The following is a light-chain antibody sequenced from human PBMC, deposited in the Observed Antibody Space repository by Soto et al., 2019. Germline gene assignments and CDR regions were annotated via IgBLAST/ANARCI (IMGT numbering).Light chain of an antibody. CDR2: RND. J-gene: IGLJ2*01. V-gene: IGLV1-47*01. CDR3: AAWDDSLSGRGV. Sequence: QSVLTQPPSASGTPGQTVTISCSGSSSNIGNNYVYWYQMVPGTAPKLLIYRNDQRPSGVPDRFSGSRSGTSASLAISGLRSEYEADYYCAAWDDSLSGRGVFGGGTKLTVL. CDR1: SSNIGNNY.